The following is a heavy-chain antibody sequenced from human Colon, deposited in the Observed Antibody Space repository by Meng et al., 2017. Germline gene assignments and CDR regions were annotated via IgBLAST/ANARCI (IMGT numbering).Heavy chain of an antibody. V-gene: IGHV4-4*02. CDR2: IDLGGTP. CDR3: ARHGGWHFDY. Sequence: QRPLEGSGPGRVEPSGTLSLPCAVSGGSISSYNWWSWVRQPPGKGLEWIGQIDLGGTPYYNPSLESRVIMSLDKSKNQLSLRLTSVAAADTAVYYCARHGGWHFDYWGQGALVTVSS. J-gene: IGHJ4*02. D-gene: IGHD6-19*01. CDR1: GGSISSYNW.